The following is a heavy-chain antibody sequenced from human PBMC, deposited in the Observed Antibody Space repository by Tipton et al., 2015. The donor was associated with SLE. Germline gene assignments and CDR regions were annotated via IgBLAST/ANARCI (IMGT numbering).Heavy chain of an antibody. CDR3: ARVLRFLEWPFDY. J-gene: IGHJ4*02. D-gene: IGHD3-3*01. CDR1: GFTFSDYY. CDR2: ISSSGSTI. V-gene: IGHV3-11*01. Sequence: SLRLSCAASGFTFSDYYMSWIRQAPGKGLEWVSYISSSGSTIYYADSVKGRFTISRDNAKNSLYLQMNSLRAEDTAVYYCARVLRFLEWPFDYWGQGTLVTVSS.